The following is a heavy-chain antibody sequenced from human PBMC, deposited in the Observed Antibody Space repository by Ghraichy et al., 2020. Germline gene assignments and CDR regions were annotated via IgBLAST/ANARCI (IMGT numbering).Heavy chain of an antibody. J-gene: IGHJ4*02. CDR3: ARHRPLQWDLYRAPFVS. CDR2: IHYSRNT. D-gene: IGHD1-26*01. Sequence: SETLSLTCTVSGGSISSYYWSWIRQPPGKGLEWIGYIHYSRNTNYNPSLKSRVTISVDTSKNQYSLRLSSVNAADTAGYYCARHRPLQWDLYRAPFVSWGQAATVTV. CDR1: GGSISSYY. V-gene: IGHV4-59*08.